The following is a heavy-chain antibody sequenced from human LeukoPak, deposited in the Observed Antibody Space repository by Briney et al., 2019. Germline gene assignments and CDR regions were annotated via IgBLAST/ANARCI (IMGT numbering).Heavy chain of an antibody. CDR3: TNYGYMWLVTDR. J-gene: IGHJ5*02. Sequence: GGSLRLSCAASGFTFSKAWVSWVRQTPGKGLEWVGRIKSKTHGGTTDYAAPVKGRFTISRDDSKSIAYLQMNSLKTEDTAVYYCTNYGYMWLVTDRWGQGTLVTVSS. CDR2: IKSKTHGGTT. V-gene: IGHV3-15*01. D-gene: IGHD6-19*01. CDR1: GFTFSKAW.